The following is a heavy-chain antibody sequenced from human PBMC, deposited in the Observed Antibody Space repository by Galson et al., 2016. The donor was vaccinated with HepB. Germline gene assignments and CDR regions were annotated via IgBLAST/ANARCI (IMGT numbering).Heavy chain of an antibody. CDR2: ISKDETNK. J-gene: IGHJ4*02. V-gene: IGHV3-33*01. Sequence: SLSLSCAASGFRFSSYGLTRVRQAPGMGLEWVAVISKDETNKYYADSVRGRCTVPRDNSENSFNLQMDSLRVEDTAVYYGARGDRSFDFDFRGQGTLVTVSS. D-gene: IGHD6-13*01. CDR1: GFRFSSYG. CDR3: ARGDRSFDFDF.